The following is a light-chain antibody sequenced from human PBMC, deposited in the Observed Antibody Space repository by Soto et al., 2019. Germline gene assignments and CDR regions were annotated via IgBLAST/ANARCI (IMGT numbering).Light chain of an antibody. CDR1: QSISSW. CDR2: DAS. V-gene: IGKV1-5*01. Sequence: DIQMTQSPSTLSASVGDRVTITCRASQSISSWLAWYQQKPGKAPKRLIYDASNLESGVQSRFSGSGSGTEFTLTISSLQPDDFASYYCQQYNSYSWTFGQGTKVEIK. J-gene: IGKJ1*01. CDR3: QQYNSYSWT.